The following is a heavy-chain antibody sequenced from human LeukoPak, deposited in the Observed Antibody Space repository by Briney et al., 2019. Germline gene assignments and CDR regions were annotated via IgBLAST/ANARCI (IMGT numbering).Heavy chain of an antibody. Sequence: GGSLRLSCAASGFPFRDYFMSWIRQAPGKGLEWLAYTNTEGNTLYYADSVKGRFTISRDNAKKSLYLQMNTLRAEDTAVYYCARATYDSSAVDAFDIWGQGTMVTVSP. J-gene: IGHJ3*02. CDR1: GFPFRDYF. D-gene: IGHD3-22*01. CDR3: ARATYDSSAVDAFDI. CDR2: TNTEGNTL. V-gene: IGHV3-11*01.